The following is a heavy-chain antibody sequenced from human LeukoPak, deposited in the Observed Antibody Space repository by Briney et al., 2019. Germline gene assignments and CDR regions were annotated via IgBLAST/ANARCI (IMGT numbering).Heavy chain of an antibody. J-gene: IGHJ4*02. CDR1: GGSISSSSYY. V-gene: IGHV4-39*01. CDR3: ARVPLRFLEPFDY. Sequence: SETLSLTCTVSGGSISSSSYYWGWIRQPPGKGLEWIGSIYYSGSTYYNPSLKSRVTISVDTSKNQFALNLNSVTAADTAVYYCARVPLRFLEPFDYWGQGILVTVSS. D-gene: IGHD3-3*01. CDR2: IYYSGST.